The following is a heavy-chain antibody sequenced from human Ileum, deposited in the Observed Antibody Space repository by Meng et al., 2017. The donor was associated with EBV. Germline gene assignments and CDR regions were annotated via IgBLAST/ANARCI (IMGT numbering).Heavy chain of an antibody. V-gene: IGHV4-61*08. Sequence: QVQLQESGPGLVKPSETLSLTCSVSGGSVSSVGNYWSWIRQPPGKGLEWIGYIYNSGSTNCNPSLKSRVTISVDTSKNQFSLKLSSVTAADTAVYYCARDGYSSGSDWGQGTLVTVSS. J-gene: IGHJ4*02. CDR1: GGSVSSVGNY. CDR3: ARDGYSSGSD. D-gene: IGHD6-19*01. CDR2: IYNSGST.